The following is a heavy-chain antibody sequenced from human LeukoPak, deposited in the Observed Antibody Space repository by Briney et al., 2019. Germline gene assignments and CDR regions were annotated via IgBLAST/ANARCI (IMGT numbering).Heavy chain of an antibody. V-gene: IGHV3-33*01. CDR3: ARGVGWGCSGGSCYRFDY. CDR1: GFTFSSYG. D-gene: IGHD2-15*01. Sequence: GGSLRLSCAASGFTFSSYGMHWVRQAPGKGLEWVAVIWYDGSNKYYADSVKGRFTISRDNSKNTLYLQMNSLRAEDTAVYYCARGVGWGCSGGSCYRFDYWGQGTLVTVSS. J-gene: IGHJ4*02. CDR2: IWYDGSNK.